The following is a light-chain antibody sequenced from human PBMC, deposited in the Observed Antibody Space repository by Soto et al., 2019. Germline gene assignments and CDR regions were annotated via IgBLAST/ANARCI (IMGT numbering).Light chain of an antibody. V-gene: IGKV1-5*03. CDR3: QQYNSYSRT. J-gene: IGKJ1*01. CDR1: QIIRNH. CDR2: KAS. Sequence: DIQMTQSPSSLSASVGDRVTITCRASQIIRNHLNWYQHTPGKAPKLLIYKASILQSGVPSRFSGSGSGTEFTLTISSLQRDDFATYYCQQYNSYSRTFGQGTKVDIK.